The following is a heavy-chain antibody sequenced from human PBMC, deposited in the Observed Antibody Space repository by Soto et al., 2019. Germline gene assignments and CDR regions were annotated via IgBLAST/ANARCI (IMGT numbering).Heavy chain of an antibody. J-gene: IGHJ4*02. CDR3: AKDFVGVLADYFDC. V-gene: IGHV3-23*01. Sequence: GGSLRLSCASSGFTFSTYAMSWVRQAPGKGMESVALISGSGDTTYYADSVKGRFTISRDNSKNTLFLQMNSLRAEDAAVYYCAKDFVGVLADYFDCWGQGTLVTVSS. D-gene: IGHD3-10*01. CDR1: GFTFSTYA. CDR2: ISGSGDTT.